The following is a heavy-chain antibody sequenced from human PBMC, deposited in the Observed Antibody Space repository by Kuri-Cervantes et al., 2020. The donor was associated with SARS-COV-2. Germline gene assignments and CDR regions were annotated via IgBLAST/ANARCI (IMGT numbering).Heavy chain of an antibody. D-gene: IGHD5-12*01. CDR1: GFTFSSYA. CDR2: ISGSGGST. V-gene: IGHV3-23*01. CDR3: AKGSIVATIAYYFDY. J-gene: IGHJ4*02. Sequence: GESLKISCAASGFTFSSYAMSWVRQAPGKGLEWVSAISGSGGSTYYADSVKGRFTISRDNSKNTLYLQMNSLRAEDTALYYCAKGSIVATIAYYFDYWGQGTLITVSS.